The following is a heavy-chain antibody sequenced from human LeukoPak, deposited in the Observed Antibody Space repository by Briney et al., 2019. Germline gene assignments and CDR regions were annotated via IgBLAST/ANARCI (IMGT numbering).Heavy chain of an antibody. D-gene: IGHD2-2*01. CDR3: ARDNSPYCSRTSCYDYYYGMDV. CDR2: INPSGGSR. J-gene: IGHJ6*02. CDR1: GGTFSSYA. V-gene: IGHV1-46*01. Sequence: GASVKVSCKASGGTFSSYAISWVRQAPGQGLEWVGVINPSGGSRNYAQKFQGRVTMTRDTSTSTVYMEVSSLRSEDTAVYYCARDNSPYCSRTSCYDYYYGMDVWGQGTTVTVSS.